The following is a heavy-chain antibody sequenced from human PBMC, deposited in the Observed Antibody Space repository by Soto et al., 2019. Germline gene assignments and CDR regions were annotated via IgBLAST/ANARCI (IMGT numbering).Heavy chain of an antibody. CDR1: GFTFSGSA. Sequence: EVQLVESGGGLVQPGGSLKLSCAASGFTFSGSAMHWVRQASGRGLEGVGRMRSKANSYATAYAASVKGRFTISRDDSKRTAYMQMNSLKTEDTAVYYCTRSETGTTAHFDYWGQGTVVSVSS. J-gene: IGHJ4*02. CDR3: TRSETGTTAHFDY. V-gene: IGHV3-73*02. CDR2: MRSKANSYAT. D-gene: IGHD4-4*01.